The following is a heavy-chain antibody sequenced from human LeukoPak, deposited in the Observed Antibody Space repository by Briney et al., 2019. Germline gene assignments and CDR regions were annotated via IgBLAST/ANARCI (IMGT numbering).Heavy chain of an antibody. J-gene: IGHJ4*02. CDR1: GFTFSSYA. Sequence: PGGSLRLSCAASGFTFSSYAMSWARQAPGKGLEWVSAISGSGGSTYYADSVKGRFTISRDNSKNTLYLQMNSLRAEDTAVYYCAKNGYSGYVDRYYFDYWGQGTLVTVSS. CDR3: AKNGYSGYVDRYYFDY. V-gene: IGHV3-23*01. D-gene: IGHD5-12*01. CDR2: ISGSGGST.